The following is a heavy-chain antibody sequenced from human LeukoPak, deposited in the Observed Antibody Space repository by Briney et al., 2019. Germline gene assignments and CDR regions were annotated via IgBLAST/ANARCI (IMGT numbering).Heavy chain of an antibody. J-gene: IGHJ4*02. CDR3: VWSTLFSPYYFDY. CDR2: INPNSGGT. D-gene: IGHD3-3*01. CDR1: GYTFTGYY. V-gene: IGHV1-2*02. Sequence: ASVKVSCKASGYTFTGYYMHWVRQAPGQGLEWMGWINPNSGGTNYAQKFQGRVTMTRDTSTSTVYMELSSLRSEDTAVYYCVWSTLFSPYYFDYWGQGTLVTVSS.